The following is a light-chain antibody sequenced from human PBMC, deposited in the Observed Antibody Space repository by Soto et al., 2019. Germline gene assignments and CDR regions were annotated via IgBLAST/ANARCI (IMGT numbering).Light chain of an antibody. CDR1: QNIRNW. Sequence: DIQMTQAPSTLSASLGASVTLTSRASQNIRNWLAWYQQKPGKAPNPLIYDASSLKSGVPARFSGSGSGTEFTLTISSLQPDDFATDDCQQYNTYSTFGQGTRLEIK. J-gene: IGKJ5*01. V-gene: IGKV1-5*01. CDR2: DAS. CDR3: QQYNTYST.